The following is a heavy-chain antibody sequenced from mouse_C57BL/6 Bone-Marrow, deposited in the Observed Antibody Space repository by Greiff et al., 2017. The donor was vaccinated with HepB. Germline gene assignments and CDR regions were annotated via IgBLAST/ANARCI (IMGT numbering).Heavy chain of an antibody. CDR3: ASPYGYDGGWFAY. Sequence: QVQLQQSGPGLVQPSQSLSITCTVSGFSLTSYGIHWVRQSPGKGLEWLGVIWRGGSTDYNAAFMSRLSITKDNSKSQVFFKMNSLQADDTAIYYCASPYGYDGGWFAYWGQGTLVTVSA. V-gene: IGHV2-5*01. CDR2: IWRGGST. D-gene: IGHD2-2*01. CDR1: GFSLTSYG. J-gene: IGHJ3*01.